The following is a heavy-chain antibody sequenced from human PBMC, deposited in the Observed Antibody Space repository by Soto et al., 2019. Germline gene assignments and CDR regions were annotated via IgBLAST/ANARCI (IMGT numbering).Heavy chain of an antibody. V-gene: IGHV3-21*01. D-gene: IGHD3-22*01. CDR1: GFTFNSYS. CDR2: ISSSSSYI. CDR3: ARGGSSSSGYQSQYFDY. Sequence: GASLRLSFAASGFTFNSYSLNWVRLAPLKGLEWVSSISSSSSYIYYADSVKGRFTISRDNAKNSLYLQMNSLRAEDTAVYYFARGGSSSSGYQSQYFDYWGQGTLVAVSS. J-gene: IGHJ4*02.